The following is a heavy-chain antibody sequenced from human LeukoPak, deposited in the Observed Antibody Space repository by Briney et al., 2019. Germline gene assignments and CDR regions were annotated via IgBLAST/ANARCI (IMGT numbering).Heavy chain of an antibody. CDR3: AAILKSTLTY. Sequence: GGSLRLSCAASGFTFDDYAMHWVRQAPGKGLEWVSGISWNSGSIGYADSVKGRFTISRDNAKNSLYLQMNSLRAEDTAVYYCAAILKSTLTYWGQGTLVTVSS. J-gene: IGHJ4*02. CDR2: ISWNSGSI. CDR1: GFTFDDYA. D-gene: IGHD2-2*02. V-gene: IGHV3-9*01.